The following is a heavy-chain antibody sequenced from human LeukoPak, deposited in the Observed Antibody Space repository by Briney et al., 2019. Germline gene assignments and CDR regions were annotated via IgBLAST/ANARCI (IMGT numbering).Heavy chain of an antibody. J-gene: IGHJ4*02. CDR3: AGHYYDSSGYYY. Sequence: GASVKVSCKASGYTFTSCYMHWVRQAPGQGLEWMGIINPSGGSTSYAQKFQGRVTMTRDTSTSTVYMELSSLRSEDTAVYYCAGHYYDSSGYYYWGQGTLVTASS. CDR1: GYTFTSCY. D-gene: IGHD3-22*01. V-gene: IGHV1-46*03. CDR2: INPSGGST.